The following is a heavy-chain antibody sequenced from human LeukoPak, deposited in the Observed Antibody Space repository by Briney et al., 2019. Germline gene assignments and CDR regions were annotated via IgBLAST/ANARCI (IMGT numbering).Heavy chain of an antibody. CDR2: IIPILGIA. J-gene: IGHJ1*01. Sequence: SVKVSCKASGGTFSSYAISWVRQAPGQGLEWMGRIIPILGIANYAQEFQGRVTITADKSTSTAYMELSSLRSEDTAVYYCARVSYYDSSGAEYFQHWGQGTLVTVSS. V-gene: IGHV1-69*04. D-gene: IGHD3-22*01. CDR3: ARVSYYDSSGAEYFQH. CDR1: GGTFSSYA.